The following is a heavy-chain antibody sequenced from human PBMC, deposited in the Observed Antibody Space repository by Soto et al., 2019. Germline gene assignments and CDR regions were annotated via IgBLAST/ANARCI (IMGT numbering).Heavy chain of an antibody. D-gene: IGHD3-22*01. CDR3: ARGGTTMIEVDY. J-gene: IGHJ4*02. CDR1: GGSISSYY. V-gene: IGHV4-59*01. Sequence: SETLSLTCTVSGGSISSYYWSWIRQPPGKGLEWIGYIYYSGSTNYNPSLKSRVTISVDTSKNQFSLKLSSVTAADTAVYYCARGGTTMIEVDYWGQGTLVTVSS. CDR2: IYYSGST.